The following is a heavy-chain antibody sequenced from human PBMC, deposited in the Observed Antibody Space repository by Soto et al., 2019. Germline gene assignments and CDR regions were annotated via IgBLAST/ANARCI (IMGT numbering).Heavy chain of an antibody. V-gene: IGHV3-23*01. Sequence: GGSLRLSCAASGFTFSSYAMSWVRQAPGKGLEWVSGISGSGGSTDYADSVKGRFTISRDKSKNTLHLQMNSLRAEDTALYYCADSYSERYFDYWGQGTLVTVSS. CDR2: ISGSGGST. J-gene: IGHJ4*02. CDR3: ADSYSERYFDY. D-gene: IGHD4-4*01. CDR1: GFTFSSYA.